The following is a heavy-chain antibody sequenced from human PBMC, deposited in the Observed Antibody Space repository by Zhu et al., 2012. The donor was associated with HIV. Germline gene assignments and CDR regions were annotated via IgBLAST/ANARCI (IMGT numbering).Heavy chain of an antibody. Sequence: QVQLQESGPGLVKPSETLSLSCTVSSGSISSTSYYWDWIRQPPGKGLEWIGSINYSGNTYYNASPKSRVTISVDTSKNQFSLKLSSVTATDTAVYYCARHYSSGWYGMDYWGQGTLVTVSS. V-gene: IGHV4-39*07. D-gene: IGHD6-19*01. CDR1: SGSISSTSYY. CDR2: INYSGNT. CDR3: ARHYSSGWYGMDY. J-gene: IGHJ4*02.